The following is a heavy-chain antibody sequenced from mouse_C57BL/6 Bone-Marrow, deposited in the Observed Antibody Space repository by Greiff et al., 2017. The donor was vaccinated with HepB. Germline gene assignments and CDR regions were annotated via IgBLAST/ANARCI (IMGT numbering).Heavy chain of an antibody. CDR2: INPSSGYT. CDR3: ARKKDGNCDY. CDR1: GYTFTSYT. D-gene: IGHD2-1*01. Sequence: VQLQESGAELARPGASVKMSCKASGYTFTSYTMHWVKQRPGQGLEWIGYINPSSGYTKYNQKFKDKATLTADKSSSTAYMQLSSLTSEDSAVYYCARKKDGNCDYWGQGTTLTVSS. V-gene: IGHV1-4*01. J-gene: IGHJ2*01.